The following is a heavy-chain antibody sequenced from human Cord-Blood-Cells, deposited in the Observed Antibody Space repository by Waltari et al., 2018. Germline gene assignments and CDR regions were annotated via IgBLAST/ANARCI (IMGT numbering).Heavy chain of an antibody. CDR1: GFTFSSYG. V-gene: IGHV3-30*18. CDR2: IPNEGCNK. D-gene: IGHD3-3*01. Sequence: QVQLVESGGGVVQPGRSLRLSCAASGFTFSSYGMHWVRQAPGKGLEWVANIPNEGCNKYYSESLSGRVTISRDNSKNTLYLQMNSLRAEDTAVYYWAKGHWGGFGVFQPLDYWGQGTLVTVSS. CDR3: AKGHWGGFGVFQPLDY. J-gene: IGHJ4*02.